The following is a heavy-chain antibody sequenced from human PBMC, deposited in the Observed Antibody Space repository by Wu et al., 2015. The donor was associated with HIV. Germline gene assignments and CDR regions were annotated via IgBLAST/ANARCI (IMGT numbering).Heavy chain of an antibody. CDR1: GNSLNKFS. CDR2: FDPEDGET. CDR3: ATLIRYNLNDKADAFDF. V-gene: IGHV1-24*01. Sequence: HVQLLQSGPVMRKPGASVKVPCKVLGNSLNKFSMNWVRQAPGRGLEWMGGFDPEDGETVYAQKFQGRVTLTEDTSTDTAYMELTRLRSEDTAVYYCATLIRYNLNDKADAFDFWGHGTMVTVSS. D-gene: IGHD1-1*01. J-gene: IGHJ3*01.